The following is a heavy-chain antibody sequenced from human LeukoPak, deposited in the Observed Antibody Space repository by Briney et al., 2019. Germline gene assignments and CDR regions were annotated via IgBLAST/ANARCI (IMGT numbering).Heavy chain of an antibody. CDR3: ARRSGSYKD. CDR1: GYDFTSYW. CDR2: NYPGDSET. J-gene: IGHJ4*02. Sequence: GESLKISCKASGYDFTSYWIGWVRQMPGKGLEWMGINYPGDSETRYSPSFQGQVTISADKSISTAYLQWSSLKASDSAMYYCARRSGSYKDWGQGTLVTVSS. V-gene: IGHV5-51*01. D-gene: IGHD1-26*01.